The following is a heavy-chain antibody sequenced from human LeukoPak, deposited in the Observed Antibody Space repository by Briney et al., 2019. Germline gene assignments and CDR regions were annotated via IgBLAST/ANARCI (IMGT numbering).Heavy chain of an antibody. CDR1: GGSIXXXX. CDR2: IYYSGST. Sequence: VXGGSIXXXXXXXXXXXPGXXLEWIGYIYYSGSTSYNPSLKSRVTISLDTSKNQFSLKLSSVTAADTAVYYCARSGSTAFDYWGQGTLVTVSS. V-gene: IGHV4-59*01. CDR3: ARSGSTAFDY. J-gene: IGHJ4*02. D-gene: IGHD1-26*01.